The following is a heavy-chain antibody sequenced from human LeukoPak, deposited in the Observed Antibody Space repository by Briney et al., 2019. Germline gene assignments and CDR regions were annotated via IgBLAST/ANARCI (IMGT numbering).Heavy chain of an antibody. Sequence: GGSLRLSCAASGFTFSSYAMSWVRQAPGKGLEWVSAISGSGGSTYYADSVKGRFTISRDNSKNTLYLQMNSLGAEDTAVYYCAKTASPGIAVAGNDYWGQGTLVTVSS. CDR1: GFTFSSYA. CDR2: ISGSGGST. J-gene: IGHJ4*02. CDR3: AKTASPGIAVAGNDY. V-gene: IGHV3-23*01. D-gene: IGHD6-19*01.